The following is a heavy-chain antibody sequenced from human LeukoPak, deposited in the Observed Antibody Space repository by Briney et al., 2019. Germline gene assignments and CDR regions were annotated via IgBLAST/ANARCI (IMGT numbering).Heavy chain of an antibody. Sequence: GGSLRLSCAASGFTFSSYSMNWVRQAPGKGLEWVSSISLTSNDIYYAASVRGRFIISRDNAKNLLSLQMNSLRAEDTALYYCARGDTSLQRNDALDIWGQGTMVSVSS. V-gene: IGHV3-21*01. CDR3: ARGDTSLQRNDALDI. CDR1: GFTFSSYS. J-gene: IGHJ3*02. D-gene: IGHD2/OR15-2a*01. CDR2: ISLTSNDI.